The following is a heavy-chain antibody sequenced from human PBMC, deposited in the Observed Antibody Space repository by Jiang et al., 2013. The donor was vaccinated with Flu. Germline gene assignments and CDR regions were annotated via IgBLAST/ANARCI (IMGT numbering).Heavy chain of an antibody. CDR1: GFTFSSYA. J-gene: IGHJ3*02. D-gene: IGHD2-2*01. V-gene: IGHV3-23*01. CDR3: AKDISCSSTSCYAFDI. Sequence: QLLESGGGLVQPGGSLRLSCAASGFTFSSYAMSWVRQAPGKGLEWVSAISGSGGSTYYADSVKGRFTISRDNSKNTLYLQMNSLRAEDTAVYYCAKDISCSSTSCYAFDIWGQGTMVTVSS. CDR2: ISGSGGST.